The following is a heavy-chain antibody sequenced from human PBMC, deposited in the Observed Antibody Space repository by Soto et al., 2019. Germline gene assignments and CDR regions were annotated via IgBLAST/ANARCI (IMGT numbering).Heavy chain of an antibody. CDR1: GGSISSSSHF. CDR3: ARRGSTWPFDF. CDR2: IYYRGST. D-gene: IGHD6-13*01. V-gene: IGHV4-39*01. J-gene: IGHJ4*02. Sequence: QLQLQESGPGLVKPSETLSLTCTVSGGSISSSSHFWGWIRQPPGKGLEYIGNIYYRGSTYYNPSLQSRVSISVDTSKNQFSLKLTSLTAADTAVYYCARRGSTWPFDFWGQGTLVTVSS.